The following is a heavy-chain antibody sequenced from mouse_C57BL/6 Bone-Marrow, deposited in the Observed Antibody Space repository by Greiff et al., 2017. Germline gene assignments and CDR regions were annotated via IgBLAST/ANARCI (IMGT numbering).Heavy chain of an antibody. CDR2: ISNGGGST. Sequence: EVQLVESGGGLVQPGGSLKLSCAASGFTFSDYYMYWVRQTPEKRLEWVAYISNGGGSTYYPDTVKGRFTISRDNAKNTLYLQMSRLKSEDTAMYYCARGWLLHAMDYWGQGTSVTVSS. J-gene: IGHJ4*01. D-gene: IGHD2-3*01. CDR1: GFTFSDYY. V-gene: IGHV5-12*01. CDR3: ARGWLLHAMDY.